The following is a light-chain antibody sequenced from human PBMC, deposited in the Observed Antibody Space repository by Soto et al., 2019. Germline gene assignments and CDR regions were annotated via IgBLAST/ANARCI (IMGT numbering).Light chain of an antibody. CDR2: GAS. V-gene: IGKV3-20*01. J-gene: IGKJ5*01. Sequence: EIVLTQSPGTLSLSPGERATLYCRASQSVSSSYLAWYQQKPGQAPRLLIYGASSRATGIPDRFSGIGSGTDFTLTISILEPEDFAVYYCQQYGSSPSTFGQGIRLEI. CDR3: QQYGSSPST. CDR1: QSVSSSY.